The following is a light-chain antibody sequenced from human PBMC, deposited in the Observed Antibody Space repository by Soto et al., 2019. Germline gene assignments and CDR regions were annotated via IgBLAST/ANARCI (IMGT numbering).Light chain of an antibody. Sequence: EIVLTQSPATLSLSPGAGATVACWANQSISSNLVWYQQKPGQAPRLLMYDVSKRATDIPPRFSGSGSGTDFSLTISSLEPEDFAVYYCQQRNKWPWTLGQGTKVDI. J-gene: IGKJ1*01. CDR2: DVS. V-gene: IGKV3-11*01. CDR1: QSISSN. CDR3: QQRNKWPWT.